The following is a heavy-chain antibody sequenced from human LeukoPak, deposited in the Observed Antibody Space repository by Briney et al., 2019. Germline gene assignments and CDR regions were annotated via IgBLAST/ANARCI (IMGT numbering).Heavy chain of an antibody. V-gene: IGHV1-18*01. CDR3: ARAIPVAGTSYYYYMDV. J-gene: IGHJ6*03. CDR1: GYTFTSYA. D-gene: IGHD6-19*01. Sequence: ASVKVSCKASGYTFTSYAMNWVRQAPGQGLEWMGWISAYNGNTNYAQKLQGRVTMTTDTSTSTAYMELRSLRSDDTAVYYCARAIPVAGTSYYYYMDVWGKGTTVTVSS. CDR2: ISAYNGNT.